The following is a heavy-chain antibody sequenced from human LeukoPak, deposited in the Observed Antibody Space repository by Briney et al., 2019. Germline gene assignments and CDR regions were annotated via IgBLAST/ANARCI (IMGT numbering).Heavy chain of an antibody. CDR3: YSYGGIDY. V-gene: IGHV3-30*03. Sequence: GSLRLPCAALGITLHYHCNPRVPQAPGKGLEWVAVISYDGSDKYSADSVRGRFTISRDNSKNTLYLQMNSLRAEDTAVYQGYSYGGIDYWGQGTLVTVSS. J-gene: IGHJ4*02. CDR1: ITLHYHC. CDR2: ISYDGSDK. D-gene: IGHD5-18*01.